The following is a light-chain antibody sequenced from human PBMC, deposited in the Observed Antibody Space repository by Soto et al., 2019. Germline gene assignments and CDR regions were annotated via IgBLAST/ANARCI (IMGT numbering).Light chain of an antibody. V-gene: IGKV1-39*01. CDR1: QNINTY. Sequence: NQSSSSLSAAVVKKYTITRRASQNINTYLNWYQQKPGKAPKLLIYAASALRSGVPSRFSGSGSGTDFTLTISSLQPEDCVTYYSQVTASTPMRFGQGTKVDI. CDR2: AAS. CDR3: QVTASTPMR. J-gene: IGKJ1*01.